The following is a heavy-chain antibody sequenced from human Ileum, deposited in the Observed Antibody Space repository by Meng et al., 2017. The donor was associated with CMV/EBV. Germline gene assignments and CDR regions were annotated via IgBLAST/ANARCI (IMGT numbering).Heavy chain of an antibody. J-gene: IGHJ4*02. CDR3: ARVSRGYGVDFDY. CDR1: GASVNTYF. Sequence: CTVSGASVNTYFWGWIRRPPGGGLELVGSVYYSGTTYHNPSLKSRVTFLIDTSNNQFSLNLRSLTAADTAVYYCARVSRGYGVDFDYWGQGILVTVSS. V-gene: IGHV4-59*02. D-gene: IGHD4/OR15-4a*01. CDR2: VYYSGTT.